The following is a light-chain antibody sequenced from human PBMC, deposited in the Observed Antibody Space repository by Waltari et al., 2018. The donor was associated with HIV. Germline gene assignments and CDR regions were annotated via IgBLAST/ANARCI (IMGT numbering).Light chain of an antibody. CDR2: EDS. CDR1: ALPNKY. Sequence: SYELTQPPSVSVSPGQTARITCSGDALPNKYTHWYQQNSGQAPVVVIYEDSKRTSGIPERFSGSSSGTMATLTISGAQVEDEADYYCYSTDSSGNHWVFGGGTKLTVL. CDR3: YSTDSSGNHWV. V-gene: IGLV3-10*01. J-gene: IGLJ3*02.